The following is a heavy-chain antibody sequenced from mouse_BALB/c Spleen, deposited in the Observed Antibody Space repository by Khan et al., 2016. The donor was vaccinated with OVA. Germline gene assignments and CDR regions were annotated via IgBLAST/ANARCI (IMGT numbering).Heavy chain of an antibody. D-gene: IGHD4-1*01. CDR3: ADHLTVSFAY. CDR1: GFTFSSYS. V-gene: IGHV5-6*01. Sequence: EVQLVESGGDLVKPGGSLKLSCAASGFTFSSYSVSWVRQTPDKRLEWVASISSGGDYTYYPDSVKGRFTISRDNAKNTLYLQMSDLKSEDTAMYYCADHLTVSFAYWGQGTLVTVSA. CDR2: ISSGGDYT. J-gene: IGHJ3*01.